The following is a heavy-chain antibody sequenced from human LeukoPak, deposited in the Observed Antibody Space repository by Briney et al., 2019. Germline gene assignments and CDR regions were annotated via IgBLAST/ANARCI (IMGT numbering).Heavy chain of an antibody. Sequence: SVKVSRKASGGTFSSYAISWVRQAPGQGLEWMGGIIPIFGTADYAQKFQGRVTITADESTSTAYMELSSLRPEDTAVYYCARYNGSSGWYERGYYFDYWGQGTLVTVSS. V-gene: IGHV1-69*13. CDR1: GGTFSSYA. J-gene: IGHJ4*02. CDR2: IIPIFGTA. CDR3: ARYNGSSGWYERGYYFDY. D-gene: IGHD6-19*01.